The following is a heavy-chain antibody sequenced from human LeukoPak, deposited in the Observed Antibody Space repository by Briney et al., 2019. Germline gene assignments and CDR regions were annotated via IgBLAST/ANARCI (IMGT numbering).Heavy chain of an antibody. CDR3: ARYCSSTSCYWFDP. D-gene: IGHD2-2*01. Sequence: SGTLSLTCAVYGGSFSGYYWSWIRQPPGKGLEWIWEINLSGSTKYNPSPKSRVTISGDTSKTQFSLRLSSVTAADTAVYYCARYCSSTSCYWFDPWGQGTLVTVSS. J-gene: IGHJ5*02. CDR1: GGSFSGYY. V-gene: IGHV4-34*01. CDR2: INLSGST.